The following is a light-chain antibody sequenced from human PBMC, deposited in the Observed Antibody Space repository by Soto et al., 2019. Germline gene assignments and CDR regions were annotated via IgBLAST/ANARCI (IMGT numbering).Light chain of an antibody. Sequence: QSALTQPRSVPGSPGQSVTISCTGTSSDVGVYNYVSWYQQHPGKAPKLMIYDVTKRPSGVPDRFSGSKSANTASLTISGLQAEDEADYYCCSYAGSYTFVFGTGTKVTVL. CDR2: DVT. CDR1: SSDVGVYNY. CDR3: CSYAGSYTFV. J-gene: IGLJ1*01. V-gene: IGLV2-11*01.